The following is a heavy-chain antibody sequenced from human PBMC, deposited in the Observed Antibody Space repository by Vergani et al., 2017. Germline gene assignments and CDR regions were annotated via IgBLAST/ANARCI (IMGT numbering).Heavy chain of an antibody. Sequence: QVQLQQWGAGLLKPSETLSLTCAVYGGSFSGYYWSWIRQPPGKGLEWIGEINHSGSTNYNPSLKSRVTISVDTSKNQLSLKLSSVTAADTAVYYCARGSMYSSSWYYYYYYMDVWGKGTTVTVSS. CDR1: GGSFSGYY. CDR2: INHSGST. CDR3: ARGSMYSSSWYYYYYYMDV. D-gene: IGHD6-13*01. V-gene: IGHV4-34*01. J-gene: IGHJ6*03.